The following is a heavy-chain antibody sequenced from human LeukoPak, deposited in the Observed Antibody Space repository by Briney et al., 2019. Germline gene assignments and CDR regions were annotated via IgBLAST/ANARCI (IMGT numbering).Heavy chain of an antibody. CDR3: ARLGSYADFDY. D-gene: IGHD1-26*01. J-gene: IGHJ4*02. CDR1: GFTFSSYE. V-gene: IGHV3-48*03. CDR2: INSSGSTI. Sequence: PGGSLRLSCAASGFTFSSYEMNWVRQAPGKGLEWVSYINSSGSTIYYADSVKGRFTIFRDNAKKTLYLQMNSLRAEDTAVYYCARLGSYADFDYWGQGTLVTVSS.